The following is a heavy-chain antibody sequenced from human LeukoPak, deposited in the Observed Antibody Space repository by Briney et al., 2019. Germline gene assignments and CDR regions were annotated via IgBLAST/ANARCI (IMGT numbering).Heavy chain of an antibody. CDR3: ARGGNHGDYWYFDL. CDR2: IKQDGSEK. V-gene: IGHV3-7*01. J-gene: IGHJ2*01. CDR1: EFTFSNFW. Sequence: GGSLRLSCSASEFTFSNFWMSWVRQAPGKGPEWVANIKQDGSEKYYVDSVKGRFTISRDDAETSLHLQMNSLRAEDTAVYYCARGGNHGDYWYFDLWGRGTLVTVSS. D-gene: IGHD4-17*01.